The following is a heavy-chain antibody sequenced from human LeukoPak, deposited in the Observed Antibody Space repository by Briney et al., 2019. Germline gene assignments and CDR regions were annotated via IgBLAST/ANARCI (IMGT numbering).Heavy chain of an antibody. J-gene: IGHJ3*02. CDR3: TKTSMGITILRGPDGNAFDI. CDR2: IGGSGDAT. V-gene: IGHV3-23*01. Sequence: GGSLRLSCAASGFTFSNYAMIWVRQAPGKGLEWVSAIGGSGDATYYADSMKDRFTIFRDNSRNSLYLQMNSLRAEDTAVYYCTKTSMGITILRGPDGNAFDIWGQGTMVTVSS. D-gene: IGHD3-10*01. CDR1: GFTFSNYA.